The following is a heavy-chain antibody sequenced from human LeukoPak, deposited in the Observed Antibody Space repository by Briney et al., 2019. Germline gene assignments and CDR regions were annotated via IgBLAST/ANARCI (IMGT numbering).Heavy chain of an antibody. J-gene: IGHJ4*02. CDR1: GFTFSSYA. D-gene: IGHD2-15*01. CDR2: ISSNGGST. Sequence: GGSLRLSCSASGFTFSSYAMHWVRQAPGKGLDYVSAISSNGGSTYYADSVKGRFTISRDNSKNTLYLQMSSLRAEDTAVYYCVKDKGYCSGGSCHFDYWGQGTLVTVSS. V-gene: IGHV3-64D*06. CDR3: VKDKGYCSGGSCHFDY.